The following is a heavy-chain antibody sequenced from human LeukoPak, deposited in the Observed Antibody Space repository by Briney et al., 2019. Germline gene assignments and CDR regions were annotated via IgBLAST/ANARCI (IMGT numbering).Heavy chain of an antibody. CDR3: AINGGGDSGYGNFDY. CDR2: ISWNSDTI. Sequence: GGSLRLSCAVSGFTFDDYAMHWVRQVPGKGLEWVSGISWNSDTIDLADSVKGRFTISRDNAKNSLYLQMNRLRAEDTALYYCAINGGGDSGYGNFDYWGQGTLVTVSS. CDR1: GFTFDDYA. D-gene: IGHD5-12*01. V-gene: IGHV3-9*01. J-gene: IGHJ4*02.